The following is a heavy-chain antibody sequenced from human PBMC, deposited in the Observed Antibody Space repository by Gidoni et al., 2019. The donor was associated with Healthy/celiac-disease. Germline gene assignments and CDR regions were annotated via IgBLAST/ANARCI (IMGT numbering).Heavy chain of an antibody. CDR1: GFTFSSYA. CDR2: ISGSGGST. CDR3: AKQQRVPAANAFDY. Sequence: GFTFSSYAMSWVRQAPGKGLEWVSAISGSGGSTYYADSVKGRFTISRDNSKNTLYLQMNSLRAEDTAVYYCAKQQRVPAANAFDYWGQGTLVTVSS. V-gene: IGHV3-23*01. D-gene: IGHD2-2*01. J-gene: IGHJ4*02.